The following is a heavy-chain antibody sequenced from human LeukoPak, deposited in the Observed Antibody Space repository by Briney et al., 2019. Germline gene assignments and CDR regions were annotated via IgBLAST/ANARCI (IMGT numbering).Heavy chain of an antibody. D-gene: IGHD2-2*01. V-gene: IGHV3-30*02. CDR2: IRYDGSNK. CDR3: AKDDCSSTSCYFDY. Sequence: PGGSLRLSCAASGFTFSSYGMHWVRQAPGKGLEWVAFIRYDGSNKYYADSVKGRFTISRDNSKNTLYLQMNSLRAEDTAVYYCAKDDCSSTSCYFDYWGQGTLVTVSS. CDR1: GFTFSSYG. J-gene: IGHJ4*02.